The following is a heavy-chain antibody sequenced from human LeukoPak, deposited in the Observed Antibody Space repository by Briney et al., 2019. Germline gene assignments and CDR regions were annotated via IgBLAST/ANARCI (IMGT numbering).Heavy chain of an antibody. CDR2: IKGSGDST. J-gene: IGHJ6*02. D-gene: IGHD2-2*02. CDR1: GVTFSSYA. V-gene: IGHV3-23*01. Sequence: GGSLRLSCAASGVTFSSYAMNWVRQAPGKGPEWVSLIKGSGDSTYYADSVRGRFTISRDNSKNTLYLQMNSLRGEDTAVYYCAKGEVVPAAIYGMDVWGQGTTVTVS. CDR3: AKGEVVPAAIYGMDV.